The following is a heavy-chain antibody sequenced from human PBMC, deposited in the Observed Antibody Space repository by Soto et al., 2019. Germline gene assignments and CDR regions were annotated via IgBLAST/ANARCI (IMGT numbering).Heavy chain of an antibody. Sequence: KVSCKASGYTFTGYYMHWVRQAPGQGLEWMGWINPNSGGTNYAQKFQGWVTMTRDTSISTAYMELSRLRSDDTAVYYCARETSGEEEGLPPGIAVAGGYYYYGMDVWGQGTTVKVSS. CDR2: INPNSGGT. V-gene: IGHV1-2*04. CDR1: GYTFTGYY. CDR3: ARETSGEEEGLPPGIAVAGGYYYYGMDV. J-gene: IGHJ6*02. D-gene: IGHD6-19*01.